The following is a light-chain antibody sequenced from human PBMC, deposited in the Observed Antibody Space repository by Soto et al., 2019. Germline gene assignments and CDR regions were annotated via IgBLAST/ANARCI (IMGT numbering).Light chain of an antibody. Sequence: EILMTQSPGTLSVSPGERATLSCRASQSVSSNLAWYQQKPGQAPRLLISGASTRATGIPARFSGSGSGTEFTLSISSLQSEDFAVYYCQQYSDWPRTFGQGTKVDIK. CDR2: GAS. CDR1: QSVSSN. J-gene: IGKJ1*01. CDR3: QQYSDWPRT. V-gene: IGKV3-15*01.